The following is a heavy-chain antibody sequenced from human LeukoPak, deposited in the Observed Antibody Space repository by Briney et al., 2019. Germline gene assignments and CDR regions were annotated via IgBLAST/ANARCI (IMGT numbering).Heavy chain of an antibody. CDR3: ARSRIQLWFDY. CDR1: GYTFTSYG. Sequence: SVKVSCKATGYTFTSYGISWVRQAPGQGLEWMGRIIPILGIANYAQKFQGRVTITADKSTSTAYMELSSLRSEDTAVYYRARSRIQLWFDYWGQGTLVTVSS. D-gene: IGHD5-18*01. CDR2: IIPILGIA. J-gene: IGHJ4*02. V-gene: IGHV1-69*04.